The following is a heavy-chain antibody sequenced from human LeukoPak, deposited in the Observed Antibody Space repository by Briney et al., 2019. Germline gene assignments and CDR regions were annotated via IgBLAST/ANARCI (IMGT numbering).Heavy chain of an antibody. D-gene: IGHD3-10*02. V-gene: IGHV3-74*01. Sequence: GGSLRLSCAGSGFTLSSNWMHWVRQGPGKGLVWLSRIYSDGSRTNYADSVKGRFTISRDNAKNSLYLQMNSLRAEDTAVYYCAELGITMIGGVWGKGTTVTISS. CDR3: AELGITMIGGV. CDR1: GFTLSSNW. CDR2: IYSDGSRT. J-gene: IGHJ6*04.